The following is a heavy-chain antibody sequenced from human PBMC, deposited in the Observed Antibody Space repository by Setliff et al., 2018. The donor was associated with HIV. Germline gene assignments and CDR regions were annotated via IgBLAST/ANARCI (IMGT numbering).Heavy chain of an antibody. CDR3: ARESRGSGWFDP. D-gene: IGHD3-16*01. V-gene: IGHV1-46*01. CDR1: GYTFTSNF. J-gene: IGHJ5*02. CDR2: INPSDGVT. Sequence: ASVKVSCKASGYTFTSNFIHWVRQAPGQGLEWMGIINPSDGVTDYAQRFQGRVTMTRDTSTATLYMDLSSLTSDDTAIYYCARESRGSGWFDPWGQGTLVTVSS.